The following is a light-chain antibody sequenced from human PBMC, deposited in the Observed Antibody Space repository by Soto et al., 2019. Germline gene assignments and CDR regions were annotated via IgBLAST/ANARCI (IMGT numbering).Light chain of an antibody. Sequence: EIVLPQSPGPLFLSPGERATLSCRASQSVSSNYLAWYQQKPGQAPKVLIYRASSRATGIPDRFSGSGSGTDFTLTISRLEPEDFAVYYCQQYGSSPLTFGGGTKVDIK. V-gene: IGKV3-20*01. CDR3: QQYGSSPLT. CDR2: RAS. CDR1: QSVSSNY. J-gene: IGKJ4*01.